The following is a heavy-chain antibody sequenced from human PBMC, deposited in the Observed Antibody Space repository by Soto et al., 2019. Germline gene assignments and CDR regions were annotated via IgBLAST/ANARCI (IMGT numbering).Heavy chain of an antibody. CDR3: ARDRITLANDAFDI. D-gene: IGHD3-10*01. CDR1: GCSISSYY. CDR2: IYTSGST. V-gene: IGHV4-4*07. Sequence: PSETLSLTCTVSGCSISSYYWSWIRQPDGKGLEWIGRIYTSGSTNYNPSLKSRVTMSVDTSKNQFSLNLSSVTAAADTAVYYCARDRITLANDAFDIWGQGTMVTVSS. J-gene: IGHJ3*02.